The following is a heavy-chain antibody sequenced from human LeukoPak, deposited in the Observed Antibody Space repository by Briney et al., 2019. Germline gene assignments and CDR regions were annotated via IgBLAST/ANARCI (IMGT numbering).Heavy chain of an antibody. Sequence: GASVKVSCKASGYTFTGYYMHWVRQAPGQGLEWMGWINLNSGGTNYAQKFQGRVTMTRDTSTSTAYMELSRLRSDDTAVYYCAREMATTRDAFDIWGQGTMVTVSS. CDR1: GYTFTGYY. CDR2: INLNSGGT. J-gene: IGHJ3*02. V-gene: IGHV1-2*02. D-gene: IGHD5-24*01. CDR3: AREMATTRDAFDI.